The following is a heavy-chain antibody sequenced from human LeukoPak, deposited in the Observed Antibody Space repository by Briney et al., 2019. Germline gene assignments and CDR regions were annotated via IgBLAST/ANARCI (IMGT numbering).Heavy chain of an antibody. CDR2: ISAYNGNT. CDR3: ARVTSPDRMVRGALRAFDI. D-gene: IGHD3-10*01. CDR1: GYTFTSYG. V-gene: IGHV1-18*01. J-gene: IGHJ3*02. Sequence: GASVKVSCKASGYTFTSYGISWVRQAPGQGLEWMGWISAYNGNTNYAQKLQGRVTMTTDTSTSTAYMELRSLRSDDTAVYYCARVTSPDRMVRGALRAFDIWGQGTMVTVSS.